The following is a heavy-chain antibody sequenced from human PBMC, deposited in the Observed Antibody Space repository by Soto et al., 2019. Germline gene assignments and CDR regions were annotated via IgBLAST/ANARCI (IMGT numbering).Heavy chain of an antibody. CDR3: ARDGCSSTSCYFPDY. CDR2: IWYDGSNK. D-gene: IGHD2-2*01. V-gene: IGHV3-33*01. J-gene: IGHJ4*02. Sequence: VGSQRLSSAASECPFSGFGMHWVRQAPGKGLEWVAVIWYDGSNKYYADSVKGRFTISRDNSKNTLYLQMNSLRAEDTAVYYCARDGCSSTSCYFPDYWGQGTLVTVSS. CDR1: ECPFSGFG.